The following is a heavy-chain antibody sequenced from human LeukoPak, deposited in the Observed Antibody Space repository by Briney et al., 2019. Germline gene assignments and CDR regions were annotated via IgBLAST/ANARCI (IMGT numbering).Heavy chain of an antibody. Sequence: SETLSLTCTVSGGSIRSSYYYWGWIRQPPGKGLEWIGYIYHSGSTYYNPSLKSRVTISVDRSKNQFSLKLSSVTAADTAVYYCARSHHYYDSSGYYVPTFDYWGQGTLVTVSS. CDR2: IYHSGST. D-gene: IGHD3-22*01. J-gene: IGHJ4*02. V-gene: IGHV4-30-2*01. CDR3: ARSHHYYDSSGYYVPTFDY. CDR1: GGSIRSSYYY.